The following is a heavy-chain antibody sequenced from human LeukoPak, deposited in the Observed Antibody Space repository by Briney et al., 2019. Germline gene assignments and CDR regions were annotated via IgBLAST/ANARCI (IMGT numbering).Heavy chain of an antibody. V-gene: IGHV3-21*01. D-gene: IGHD6-19*01. Sequence: NSGGSLRLSCAASGFTFSSYSTNWVRQAPGKGLERVSSISSSSSYIYYADSVKGRFTISRDNAKNSLYLQMNSLGAEDTAVYYCASSAVNHSGWFDYWGQGTLVTVSS. J-gene: IGHJ4*02. CDR1: GFTFSSYS. CDR2: ISSSSSYI. CDR3: ASSAVNHSGWFDY.